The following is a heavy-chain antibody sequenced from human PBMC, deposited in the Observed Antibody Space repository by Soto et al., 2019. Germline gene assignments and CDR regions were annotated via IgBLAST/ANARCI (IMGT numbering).Heavy chain of an antibody. CDR1: GGTFSSYS. D-gene: IGHD1-26*01. J-gene: IGHJ4*02. CDR3: ARDGGRHSGGIDY. V-gene: IGHV1-69*01. CDR2: IIPIFGTA. Sequence: QVQLVQSGAEVKKPGSSVKVSCKASGGTFSSYSINWVRQAPGQGLEWMGEIIPIFGTANYAQKFQGRVTNTADESTGTAYMERSSLRSEDTAVYYCARDGGRHSGGIDYWGQGTLVTVSS.